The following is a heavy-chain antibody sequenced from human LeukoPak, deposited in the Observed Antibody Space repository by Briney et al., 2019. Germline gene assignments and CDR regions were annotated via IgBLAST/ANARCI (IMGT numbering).Heavy chain of an antibody. V-gene: IGHV4-34*01. Sequence: SETLSLTCAVYGGSFSGYYWSWIRQPPGKXLEWIGEINHSASTNYNPSLKSRVTISVDTSKNQFSLKLSSVTAADTAVYYCARDMGRYYDSSGYDYWGQGTLVTVSS. J-gene: IGHJ4*02. CDR2: INHSAST. CDR1: GGSFSGYY. CDR3: ARDMGRYYDSSGYDY. D-gene: IGHD3-22*01.